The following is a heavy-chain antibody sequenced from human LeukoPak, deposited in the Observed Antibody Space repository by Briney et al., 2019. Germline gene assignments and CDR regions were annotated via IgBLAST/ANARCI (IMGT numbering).Heavy chain of an antibody. Sequence: GRSLRLSCAASGFTFSSYGMHWVRQAPGKGLEWLAVISYDGSNKYYADSVKGRFTISRDNSKNTLYLQMNSLRAEDTAVYYCALLPQWDPIDYWGQGTLVTVSS. CDR3: ALLPQWDPIDY. CDR2: ISYDGSNK. V-gene: IGHV3-30*03. D-gene: IGHD1-26*01. J-gene: IGHJ4*02. CDR1: GFTFSSYG.